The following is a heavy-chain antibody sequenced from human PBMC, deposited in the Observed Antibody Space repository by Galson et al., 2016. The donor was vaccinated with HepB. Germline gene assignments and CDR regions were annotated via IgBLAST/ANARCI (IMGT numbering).Heavy chain of an antibody. CDR3: AREGLGDGYNSLNYYSYYMDV. V-gene: IGHV3-7*01. D-gene: IGHD5-24*01. Sequence: SLRLSCAASGLTFSRFWMTWVRQAPGKGLEWVANINQDGSEKHYLDSVRGRFTISRDNAKNSLYLQMNSLRAEDTAVYYCAREGLGDGYNSLNYYSYYMDVWGKGTTVTVSS. CDR2: INQDGSEK. J-gene: IGHJ6*03. CDR1: GLTFSRFW.